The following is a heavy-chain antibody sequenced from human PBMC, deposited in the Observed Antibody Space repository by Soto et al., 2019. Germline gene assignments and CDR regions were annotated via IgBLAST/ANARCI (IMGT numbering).Heavy chain of an antibody. J-gene: IGHJ4*01. V-gene: IGHV3-33*01. CDR3: ARDQLLWFGEKRPSGYFDY. CDR2: IWYDGSNK. D-gene: IGHD3-10*01. Sequence: GGSLRLSCAASGFTFSSYSMHWVRQAPGKGLEWVAVIWYDGSNKYYADSVKGRFTISRDNSKNTLYLQMNSLRAEDTAVYYCARDQLLWFGEKRPSGYFDYWGHGTLVTYSS. CDR1: GFTFSSYS.